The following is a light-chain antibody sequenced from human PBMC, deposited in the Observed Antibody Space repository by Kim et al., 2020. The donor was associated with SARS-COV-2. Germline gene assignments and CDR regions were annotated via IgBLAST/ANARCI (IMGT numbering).Light chain of an antibody. CDR1: SSNVGLHF. Sequence: QSVLTQPPSTSGTPGQRVTIPCSGSSSNVGLHFVNWYQQLPGTAPKVFIYNDNQRPSGVPDRFSGSRSGTSASLAISGLQSEDEADYYCATWDVSLNGWVFGGGTQLTVL. CDR2: NDN. CDR3: ATWDVSLNGWV. V-gene: IGLV1-44*01. J-gene: IGLJ3*02.